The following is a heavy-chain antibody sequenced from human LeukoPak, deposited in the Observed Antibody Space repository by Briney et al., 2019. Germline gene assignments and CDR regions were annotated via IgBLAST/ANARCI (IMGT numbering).Heavy chain of an antibody. Sequence: GGSLRLSCAASGFTFSSYGMHWVRQAPGKGLEWVAVIWYDGSNKYYADSVKGRFTTSRDNSKNTLYLQMNSLRAEDTAVYYCARGIAAAKWQFSKYYFDYWGQGTLVTVSS. CDR3: ARGIAAAKWQFSKYYFDY. J-gene: IGHJ4*02. V-gene: IGHV3-33*01. D-gene: IGHD6-13*01. CDR1: GFTFSSYG. CDR2: IWYDGSNK.